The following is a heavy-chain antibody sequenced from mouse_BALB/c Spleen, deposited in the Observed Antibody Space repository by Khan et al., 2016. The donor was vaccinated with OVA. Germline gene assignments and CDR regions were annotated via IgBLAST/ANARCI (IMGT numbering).Heavy chain of an antibody. J-gene: IGHJ2*01. CDR3: SRVYFGYFDY. Sequence: EVELVESGGGLVKPGDSLKLSCAASGFTFTKYAMSWVRQTPEKRLEWVATIRSGGGYYIYYPDSVKGRFPIFRDNAKNNLYLQMRSLMSEDTAMYYCSRVYFGYFDYWGQGTTLTVSS. V-gene: IGHV5-9-3*01. CDR2: IRSGGGYYI. CDR1: GFTFTKYA. D-gene: IGHD1-1*01.